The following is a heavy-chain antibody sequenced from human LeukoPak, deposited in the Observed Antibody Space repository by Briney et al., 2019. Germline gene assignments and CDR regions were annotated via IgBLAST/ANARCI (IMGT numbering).Heavy chain of an antibody. Sequence: GGSLRLTCAAPGFTFSRYAMTWVRQARGRGPEWVSTITGNGAGTSYRDSVKGRFTISRDNSKNTLYLQMNSLRDEDTAVYYCAREGEVAAFDAFDFWGQGTMVTVSS. J-gene: IGHJ3*01. CDR2: ITGNGAGT. V-gene: IGHV3-23*01. CDR3: AREGEVAAFDAFDF. D-gene: IGHD6-19*01. CDR1: GFTFSRYA.